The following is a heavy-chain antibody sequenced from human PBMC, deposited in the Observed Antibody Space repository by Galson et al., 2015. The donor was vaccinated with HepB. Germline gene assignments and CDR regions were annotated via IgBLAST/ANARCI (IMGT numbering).Heavy chain of an antibody. J-gene: IGHJ4*02. CDR2: IKSKTDGGTT. CDR1: GFTFSNAW. D-gene: IGHD3-3*01. V-gene: IGHV3-15*01. CDR3: TTLNPPGYATFGVVFAPYDY. Sequence: SLRLSCAASGFTFSNAWMSWVRQAPGKGLEWVGRIKSKTDGGTTDYAAPVKGRFTISRDDSKNTQYLQMNSLKTEDTAVYYCTTLNPPGYATFGVVFAPYDYWGQGTLFTVSS.